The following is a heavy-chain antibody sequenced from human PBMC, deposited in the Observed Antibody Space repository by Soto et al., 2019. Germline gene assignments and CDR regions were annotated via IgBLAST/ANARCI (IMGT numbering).Heavy chain of an antibody. V-gene: IGHV4-39*01. CDR2: VYYTGFT. CDR1: GGSISISSYY. J-gene: IGHJ4*02. CDR3: ATSQKGYNWNYFDH. D-gene: IGHD1-20*01. Sequence: SEPLSLTCTVSGGSISISSYYWGWIRQPPGKGPEWIGSVYYTGFTSYNPSLESRVSVSVDTSKNQFSLKVSGVSAADTAVYYCATSQKGYNWNYFDHWGQGALVTVS.